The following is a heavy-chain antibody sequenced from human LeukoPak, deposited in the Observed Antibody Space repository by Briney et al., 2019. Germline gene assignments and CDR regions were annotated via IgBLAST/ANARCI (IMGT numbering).Heavy chain of an antibody. Sequence: GGSLRLSCAASGFTFSSYSMNWVRQAPGKGLEWVSSISSSSSYIYYADSVKGRFTISRDNAKNSLYLQMNSLRAEDTAVYYCAKDRIYGVDDAFDIWGQGTMVTVSS. J-gene: IGHJ3*02. CDR3: AKDRIYGVDDAFDI. D-gene: IGHD4-17*01. CDR2: ISSSSSYI. V-gene: IGHV3-21*01. CDR1: GFTFSSYS.